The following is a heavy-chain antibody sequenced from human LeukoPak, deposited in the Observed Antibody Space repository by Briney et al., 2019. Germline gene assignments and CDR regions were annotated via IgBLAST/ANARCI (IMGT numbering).Heavy chain of an antibody. CDR1: GFTFSSYA. V-gene: IGHV3-30-3*01. Sequence: GGSLRLSCAASGFTFSSYAMHWVRQAPGKGLEWVAVISYDGTNKYYADSVKGRFTISRDNSKSTLYLQMNSLRAEDTAVYYCAKDIKTVVTPGYFDYWGQGTLVTVSS. CDR3: AKDIKTVVTPGYFDY. J-gene: IGHJ4*02. D-gene: IGHD4-23*01. CDR2: ISYDGTNK.